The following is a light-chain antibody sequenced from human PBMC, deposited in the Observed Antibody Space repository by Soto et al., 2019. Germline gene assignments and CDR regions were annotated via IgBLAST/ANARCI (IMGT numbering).Light chain of an antibody. CDR2: AAS. CDR3: LQDYNYPLT. V-gene: IGKV1-6*01. Sequence: AIQMTQSPSSVSASVGDRVTITCRASQGIGNDLGWYQQRPGKAPNLLIYAASSFQSGVTSRFSGSGSGTDFTLTISSLVPEDFATYYCLQDYNYPLTFGGGTKVEIK. J-gene: IGKJ4*01. CDR1: QGIGND.